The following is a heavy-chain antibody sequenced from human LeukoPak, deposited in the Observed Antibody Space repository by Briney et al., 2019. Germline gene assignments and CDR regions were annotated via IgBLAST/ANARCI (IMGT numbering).Heavy chain of an antibody. CDR1: GYTFTGYY. V-gene: IGHV1-2*02. Sequence: GASVKVSCKASGYTFTGYYIHWVRQAPGQGLEWMGWINPNNGGTKYGQKFQGRVTMTRDTSISTAYMELSRLSSDDTAAFYCARDRLRLGYERTNWLDPWGQGTLVTVSS. CDR2: INPNNGGT. CDR3: ARDRLRLGYERTNWLDP. D-gene: IGHD2-15*01. J-gene: IGHJ5*02.